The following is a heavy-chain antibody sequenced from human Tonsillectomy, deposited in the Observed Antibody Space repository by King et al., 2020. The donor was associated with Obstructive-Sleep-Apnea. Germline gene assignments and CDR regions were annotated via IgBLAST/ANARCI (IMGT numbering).Heavy chain of an antibody. CDR1: GFSFSNYA. CDR3: AKDLTEQYFQH. J-gene: IGHJ1*01. V-gene: IGHV3-23*04. Sequence: VQLVESGGGLVQPGGSLRLSCAASGFSFSNYAMNWVRQAPGKGLEWVSAISGSGGSTYYADSVKGRFTISRDNSKNTLYLQMNSLRAVDTAVYFCAKDLTEQYFQHWGQGTLVTVSS. CDR2: ISGSGGST.